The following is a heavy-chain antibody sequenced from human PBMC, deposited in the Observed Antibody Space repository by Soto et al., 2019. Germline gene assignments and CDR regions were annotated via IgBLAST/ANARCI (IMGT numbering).Heavy chain of an antibody. J-gene: IGHJ3*02. CDR2: ISYDGSNK. D-gene: IGHD3-3*01. V-gene: IGHV3-30-3*01. Sequence: QVQLVESGGGVVQPGRSLRLSCSASGFTFSSYAMHWVRQAPGKGLEWVAVISYDGSNKYYADSVKGRFTISRDNSKNTLYLQMNSLRAEDTAVYYCARDSRFWSGYYTRGYAFDIWGQGTMVTVSS. CDR1: GFTFSSYA. CDR3: ARDSRFWSGYYTRGYAFDI.